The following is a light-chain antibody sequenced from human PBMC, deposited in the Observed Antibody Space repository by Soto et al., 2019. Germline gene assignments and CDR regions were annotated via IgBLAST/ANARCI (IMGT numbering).Light chain of an antibody. CDR3: QQYNNWTWT. CDR2: GAS. Sequence: EIVLTQSPGTLSLSPGERATLSCRASQSVSSSYLAWCQQKPGQAPRLIIHGASTREPGFPARFSGSGSGTDFTLTISSLQSEDFAVDDCQQYNNWTWTFGQGTKVDIK. J-gene: IGKJ1*01. V-gene: IGKV3-15*01. CDR1: QSVSSSY.